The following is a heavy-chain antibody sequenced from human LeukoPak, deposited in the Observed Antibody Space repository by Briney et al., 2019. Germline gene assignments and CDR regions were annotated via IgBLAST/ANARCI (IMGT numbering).Heavy chain of an antibody. CDR2: FDPEDGET. CDR1: GYTLTELS. V-gene: IGHV1-24*01. D-gene: IGHD6-13*01. J-gene: IGHJ6*03. CDR3: ARGQQLATPYYYYMDV. Sequence: ASVKVSCKVSGYTLTELSMHWVRQAPGKGLEWMGGFDPEDGETIYAQKFQGRVTITADESTSTAYMELSSLRSEDTAVYYCARGQQLATPYYYYMDVWGKGTTVTISS.